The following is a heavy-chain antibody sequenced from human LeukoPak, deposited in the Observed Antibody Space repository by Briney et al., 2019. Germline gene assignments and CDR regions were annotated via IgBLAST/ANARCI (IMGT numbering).Heavy chain of an antibody. CDR2: IYSGGST. CDR3: ARDRAPLGYCSSTSCYTGGFNY. Sequence: GGSLRLSCAASGFTVSSNYMSWVRQAPGKGLEWVSVIYSGGSTYYADSVKGRFTISRDNSKNTLYLQMNSLRAEDTAVYYCARDRAPLGYCSSTSCYTGGFNYWGQGTLVTVSS. J-gene: IGHJ4*02. CDR1: GFTVSSNY. V-gene: IGHV3-66*01. D-gene: IGHD2-2*02.